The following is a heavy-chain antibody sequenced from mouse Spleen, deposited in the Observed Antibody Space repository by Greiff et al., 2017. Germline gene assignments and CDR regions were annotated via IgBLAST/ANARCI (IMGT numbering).Heavy chain of an antibody. CDR1: GFTFSDYY. J-gene: IGHJ3*01. V-gene: IGHV5-12*02. Sequence: DVKLVESGGGLVQPGGSLKLSCATSGFTFSDYYMYWVRQTPEKRLEWVAYISNGGGSTYYPDTVKGRFTISRDNAKNTLYLQMSRLKSEDTAMYYCARHDYYGSSYVSWFAYWGQGTLVTVSA. CDR2: ISNGGGST. CDR3: ARHDYYGSSYVSWFAY. D-gene: IGHD1-1*01.